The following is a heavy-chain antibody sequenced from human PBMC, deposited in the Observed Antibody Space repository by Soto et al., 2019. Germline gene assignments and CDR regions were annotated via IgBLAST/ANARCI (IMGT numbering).Heavy chain of an antibody. V-gene: IGHV4-59*01. D-gene: IGHD6-25*01. J-gene: IGHJ5*02. CDR3: GSVRPSGYVLS. CDR1: GGSLSSYY. CDR2: VYFSGNT. Sequence: SETLSLTCTVSGGSLSSYYWTWIRQSPGKGLEWIGYVYFSGNTNYNPSLKSRFTISIDTSKNQFSLRLASVTAADTAFYYCGSVRPSGYVLSWGQGTLVTVSS.